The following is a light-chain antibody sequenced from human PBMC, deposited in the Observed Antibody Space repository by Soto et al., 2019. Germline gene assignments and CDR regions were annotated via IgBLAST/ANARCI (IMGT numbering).Light chain of an antibody. CDR1: SSNIGNNP. CDR3: AAWDDSLNGPV. V-gene: IGLV1-36*01. Sequence: QSVLTQPPSVSEAARQRVTISCSGSSSNIGNNPVNWYQQLPGKAPKLLIYYDDLLPAGVSDRFSGSKSGTSASLAISGLQSEDEADYYCAAWDDSLNGPVFRGGTKLTVL. CDR2: YDD. J-gene: IGLJ2*01.